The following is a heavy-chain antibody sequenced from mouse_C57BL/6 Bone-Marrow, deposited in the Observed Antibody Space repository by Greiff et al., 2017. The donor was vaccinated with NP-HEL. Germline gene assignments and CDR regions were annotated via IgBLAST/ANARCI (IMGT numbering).Heavy chain of an antibody. CDR3: ARYRVLRRYFDV. V-gene: IGHV7-3*01. CDR2: IRNKANGYTT. Sequence: EVKLMESGGGLVQPGGSLSLSCAASGFTFTDYYMSWVRQPPGKALEWLGFIRNKANGYTTEYSASVKGRFTISRDNSQSSLYLQMSALRSEDSPTYYCARYRVLRRYFDVGGTGTTVTVSS. D-gene: IGHD2-4*01. CDR1: GFTFTDYY. J-gene: IGHJ1*03.